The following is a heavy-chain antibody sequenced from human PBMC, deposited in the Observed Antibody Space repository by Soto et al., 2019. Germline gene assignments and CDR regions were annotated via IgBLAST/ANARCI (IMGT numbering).Heavy chain of an antibody. CDR1: GGTFSSYA. J-gene: IGHJ3*02. CDR3: ARERSYSRSYSALDI. D-gene: IGHD1-26*01. V-gene: IGHV1-69*13. CDR2: IIPIFGTA. Sequence: SVKVSCKASGGTFSSYAISWVRQAPGRGLEWMGGIIPIFGTANYAQKFQGRVTITADESTSTAYMELSSLRAEDTAVYYCARERSYSRSYSALDIWGPGTMVTVSS.